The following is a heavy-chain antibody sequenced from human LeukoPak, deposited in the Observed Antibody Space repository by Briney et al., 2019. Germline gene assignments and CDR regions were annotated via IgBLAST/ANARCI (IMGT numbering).Heavy chain of an antibody. CDR3: ARADRRDGYTDY. CDR2: IYYSGST. Sequence: SETLSLTCTVSGGSISSGGYYWSWIRQHPGKGLEWIGYIYYSGSTYYNPSLKSRVTISVDTSKNQFSLKLSSVTAADTAVYYCARADRRDGYTDYRGQGTLVTVSS. V-gene: IGHV4-31*03. CDR1: GGSISSGGYY. D-gene: IGHD2-2*02. J-gene: IGHJ4*02.